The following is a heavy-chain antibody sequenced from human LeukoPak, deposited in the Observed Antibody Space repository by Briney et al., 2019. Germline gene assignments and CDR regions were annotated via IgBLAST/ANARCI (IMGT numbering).Heavy chain of an antibody. Sequence: ASVKVSCKASGYTFTSYDINWVRQATGQGLEWMGWMNPNSGNTGYAQKFQGRVTMTRNTSISTAYMELSSLRSEDTAVYYCAGLITMVRGALGYWGQEPWSPSPQ. J-gene: IGHJ4*01. CDR1: GYTFTSYD. CDR2: MNPNSGNT. D-gene: IGHD3-10*01. CDR3: AGLITMVRGALGY. V-gene: IGHV1-8*01.